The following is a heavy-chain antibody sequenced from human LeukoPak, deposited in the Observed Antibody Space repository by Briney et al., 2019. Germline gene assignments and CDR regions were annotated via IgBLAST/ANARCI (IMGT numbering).Heavy chain of an antibody. Sequence: ASVKVSCKASGYTFSSYGIIWVRQAPEQGLQWMGWVSPFNGNTDYAPKLQGRVTMTTDTSTTTAYMELRSLTSDDTAVYYCARRGGSYSHSDFWGQGTLVTVSS. CDR1: GYTFSSYG. D-gene: IGHD1-26*01. V-gene: IGHV1-18*01. CDR2: VSPFNGNT. CDR3: ARRGGSYSHSDF. J-gene: IGHJ4*02.